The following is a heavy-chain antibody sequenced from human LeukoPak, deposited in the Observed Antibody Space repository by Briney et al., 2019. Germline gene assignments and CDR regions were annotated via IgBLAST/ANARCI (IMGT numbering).Heavy chain of an antibody. J-gene: IGHJ5*02. D-gene: IGHD2-21*02. CDR2: INPSGGST. CDR1: GYTFTSYY. CDR3: ARGSTLAYCGGDCFNWFDP. Sequence: ASVKVSCKASGYTFTSYYMHWVRQAPGQGLEWMGIINPSGGSTSYAQKFQGRVTMTRDTSTRTDYMELSSLRSEDTAVYYCARGSTLAYCGGDCFNWFDPWGQGTLVTVSS. V-gene: IGHV1-46*01.